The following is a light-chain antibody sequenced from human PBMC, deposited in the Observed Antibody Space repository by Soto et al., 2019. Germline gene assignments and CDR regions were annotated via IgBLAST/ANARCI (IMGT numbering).Light chain of an antibody. CDR3: GSWDSSLSAYV. CDR2: DDD. J-gene: IGLJ1*01. CDR1: SSNIGAGYD. V-gene: IGLV1-51*01. Sequence: QSVLTQPHSVSGAPGQRVTISCTGSSSNIGAGYDVHWYQQLPGTAPKLLIYDDDKRPSGIPDRFSGSKSGTSATLGITGFQTGDEADYYCGSWDSSLSAYVFGTGTKVTVL.